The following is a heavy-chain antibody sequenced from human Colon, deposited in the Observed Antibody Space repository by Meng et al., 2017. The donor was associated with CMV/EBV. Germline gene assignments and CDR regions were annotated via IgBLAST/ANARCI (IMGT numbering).Heavy chain of an antibody. CDR1: GYSFTGYY. CDR2: MDPTTGRT. CDR3: ASHSSYVWGSHH. V-gene: IGHV1-2*02. Sequence: QVKLVQSGAEVGIPGASVKVSCKASGYSFTGYYIHWVRQAPGQGLEWMGWMDPTTGRTDYAQKFQGTVTMTRDTSISTAYLELSRLTSDDTAVYYCASHSSYVWGSHHWGQGTLVTVSS. D-gene: IGHD3-16*01. J-gene: IGHJ1*01.